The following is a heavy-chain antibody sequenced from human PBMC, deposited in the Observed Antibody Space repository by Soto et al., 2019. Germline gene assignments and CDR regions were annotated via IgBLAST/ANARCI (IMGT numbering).Heavy chain of an antibody. CDR1: CGSISSGDYY. Sequence: QLQLQESGTGLVKPSQTLSLTCTVSCGSISSGDYYWIWIRQPPGKGLVWIGYIYDSGSNYYNPSLKSRVTISVATSKNQFSLKLSSVTAADTAVYYCARVGVEMANPSGDWGQGTLVTVSS. CDR2: IYDSGSN. CDR3: ARVGVEMANPSGD. D-gene: IGHD1-26*01. J-gene: IGHJ4*02. V-gene: IGHV4-30-4*01.